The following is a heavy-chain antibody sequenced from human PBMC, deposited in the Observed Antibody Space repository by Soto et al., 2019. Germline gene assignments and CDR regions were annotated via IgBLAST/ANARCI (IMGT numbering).Heavy chain of an antibody. CDR1: GFRFSDHY. CDR2: ISGGGTTI. V-gene: IGHV3-11*01. CDR3: AGDPYYYGSAF. Sequence: LRLSCAASGFRFSDHYMTWIRQAPGKGLEWVSKISGGGTTIYYADSVKGRFTVSRDNAKNSLYLQMNSLRAEDTAVYYCAGDPYYYGSAFWGQGTLVTVSS. J-gene: IGHJ4*02. D-gene: IGHD3-10*01.